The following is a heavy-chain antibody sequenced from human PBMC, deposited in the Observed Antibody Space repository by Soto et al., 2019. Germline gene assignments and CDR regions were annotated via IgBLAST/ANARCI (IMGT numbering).Heavy chain of an antibody. J-gene: IGHJ5*01. D-gene: IGHD2-21*02. CDR2: ISYSGRT. CDR1: GCSISSYY. Sequence: SETMSLTCTVPGCSISSYYWSGIRQPPGKGLAWIGYISYSGRTNYNPPLKSRVTIAVDMSKNQFSLKRRGVTAADTAVDYCARTYGGSYDSCGHGTLVTVSS. CDR3: ARTYGGSYDS. V-gene: IGHV4-59*08.